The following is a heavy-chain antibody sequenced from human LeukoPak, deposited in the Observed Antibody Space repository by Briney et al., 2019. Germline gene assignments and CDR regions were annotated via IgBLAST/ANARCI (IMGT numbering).Heavy chain of an antibody. J-gene: IGHJ4*02. CDR2: IRYDGSNK. Sequence: VGSLRLSCAASGFTFSSYGMHWVRQAPGKGLEWVAFIRYDGSNKYYADSVKGRFTISRDNSKNTLYLQMNSLRAEDTAVYYCARPGDIVVVSAAFDYWGQGTLVTVSS. V-gene: IGHV3-30*02. CDR1: GFTFSSYG. CDR3: ARPGDIVVVSAAFDY. D-gene: IGHD2-2*01.